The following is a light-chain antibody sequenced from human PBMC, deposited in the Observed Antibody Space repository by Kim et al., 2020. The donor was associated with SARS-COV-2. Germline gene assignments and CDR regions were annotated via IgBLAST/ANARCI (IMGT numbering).Light chain of an antibody. CDR1: QSVSTF. CDR3: QHSYNVPLT. V-gene: IGKV1-39*01. CDR2: TTS. Sequence: ASVGDSVTITCRASQSVSTFVNWHQQKPGKAPKVLIETTSTLQSGVSSRFSGSGSGTDFTLTINNLQPEDFATYYCQHSYNVPLTFGGGPKVDIK. J-gene: IGKJ4*01.